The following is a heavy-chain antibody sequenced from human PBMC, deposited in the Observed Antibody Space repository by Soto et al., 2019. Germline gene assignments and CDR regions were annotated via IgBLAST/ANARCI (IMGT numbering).Heavy chain of an antibody. CDR2: MNPNSGDT. D-gene: IGHD7-27*01. CDR3: ARAPRNWGFDF. CDR1: GYTFTNYD. J-gene: IGHJ4*02. V-gene: IGHV1-8*01. Sequence: ASVKVSCKASGYTFTNYDINWVRQTTGQGLEWLGWMNPNSGDTGYAQKFQGRVTMTRNTAISTAYMELSSLRFEDTAIYSCARAPRNWGFDFWGQGTLVTVSS.